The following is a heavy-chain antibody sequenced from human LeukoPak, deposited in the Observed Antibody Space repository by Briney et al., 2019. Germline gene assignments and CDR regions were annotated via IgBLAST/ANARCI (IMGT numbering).Heavy chain of an antibody. J-gene: IGHJ4*02. CDR3: AKGRGTAVTSAANY. D-gene: IGHD4-17*01. V-gene: IGHV3-23*01. CDR2: ISGSGDNT. CDR1: GFTFSSYA. Sequence: GRSLRLSCAASGFTFSSYAMSWVRQAPGKGLEWVSSISGSGDNTCYADSVKDRFSISRDNSKTTVSLQMNSLRAEDTAVYYCAKGRGTAVTSAANYWGLGTLVTVSS.